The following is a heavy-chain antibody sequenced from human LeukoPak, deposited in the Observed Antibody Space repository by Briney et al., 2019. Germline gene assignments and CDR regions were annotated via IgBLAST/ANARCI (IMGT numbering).Heavy chain of an antibody. CDR3: AKQLGYCSDGSCYFPY. D-gene: IGHD2-15*01. CDR2: ISNNGGYT. J-gene: IGHJ4*02. Sequence: GGSLRLSCAASGFTFSSSAMSWVRQAPGKGLEWVSTISNNGGYTYYADSVQGQFTISRDNSKSTLCLQMNSLRAEDTTVYYCAKQLGYCSDGSCYFPYWGQGTLVTVSS. CDR1: GFTFSSSA. V-gene: IGHV3-23*01.